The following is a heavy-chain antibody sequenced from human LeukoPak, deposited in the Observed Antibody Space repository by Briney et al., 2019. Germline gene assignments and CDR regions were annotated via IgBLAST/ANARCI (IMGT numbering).Heavy chain of an antibody. D-gene: IGHD4-23*01. Sequence: ASLKVSCKASGGTFSSYAISWVRQAPGQGLEWMGGIIPIFGTANYAQKFQGRVTITADESTSTAYMELGSLRSEDTAVYYCARDVGGGVFDYWGQGTLVTVSS. CDR2: IIPIFGTA. V-gene: IGHV1-69*01. J-gene: IGHJ4*02. CDR1: GGTFSSYA. CDR3: ARDVGGGVFDY.